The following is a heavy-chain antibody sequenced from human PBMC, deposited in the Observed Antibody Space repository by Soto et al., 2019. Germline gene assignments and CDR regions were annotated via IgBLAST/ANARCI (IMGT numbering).Heavy chain of an antibody. D-gene: IGHD6-13*01. CDR2: INPSGGST. J-gene: IGHJ6*02. Sequence: GLEWMGIINPSGGSTSYAQKFQGRVTMTRDTSTSTVYMELSSLRSEDTAVYYCARTSSSSYYYYYGTDVWGQGTTVTVSS. CDR3: ARTSSSSYYYYYGTDV. V-gene: IGHV1-46*01.